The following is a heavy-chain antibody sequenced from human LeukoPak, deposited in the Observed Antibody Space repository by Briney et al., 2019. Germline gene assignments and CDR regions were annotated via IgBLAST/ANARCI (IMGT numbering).Heavy chain of an antibody. Sequence: AGSLTLSCAASGFTFSSYEVNWVRQAPGKGLEWVSYISTSGSTIYYADSVKGRFTISRDNAKNSLYLQMNSLRAEDTAVYYCVISAAGLIDYWGEGTLASVSS. D-gene: IGHD6-13*01. CDR1: GFTFSSYE. J-gene: IGHJ4*02. CDR3: VISAAGLIDY. V-gene: IGHV3-48*03. CDR2: ISTSGSTI.